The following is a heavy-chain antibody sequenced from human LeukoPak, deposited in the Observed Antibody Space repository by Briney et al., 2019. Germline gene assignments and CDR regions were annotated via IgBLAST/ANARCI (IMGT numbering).Heavy chain of an antibody. V-gene: IGHV3-21*01. CDR1: GFTFSSYS. D-gene: IGHD3-10*01. Sequence: GGSLRLSCAASGFTFSSYSMNWVRQAPGKGLEWVSSISSSSSYIYYADSVKGRFTISRDNAKNSLYLQMNSLRAEDTAVYYCARFIMVQGVGYWGQGALVTVSS. CDR2: ISSSSSYI. J-gene: IGHJ4*02. CDR3: ARFIMVQGVGY.